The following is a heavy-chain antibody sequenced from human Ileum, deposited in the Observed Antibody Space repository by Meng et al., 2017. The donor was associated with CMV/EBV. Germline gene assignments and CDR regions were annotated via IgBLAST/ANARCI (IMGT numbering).Heavy chain of an antibody. CDR3: VRSPLSVARDFYFDH. Sequence: GGSLRLSCAASGFDFSSHAMHWVRQAPGKGLEWMAVVSYDGTNTYHADSILGRFTVSRDNNRNTVSLQMKRVTSDDTGLYYCVRSPLSVARDFYFDHWGQGGQVTVSS. V-gene: IGHV3-30*04. CDR1: GFDFSSHA. J-gene: IGHJ4*02. CDR2: VSYDGTNT. D-gene: IGHD5/OR15-5a*01.